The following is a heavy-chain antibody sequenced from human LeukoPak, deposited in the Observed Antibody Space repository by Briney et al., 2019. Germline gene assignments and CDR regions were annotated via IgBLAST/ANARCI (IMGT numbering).Heavy chain of an antibody. Sequence: SETLSLTCTVSGGSISGGYWSWIRQPPGRGLEWIGYVYTSGSTHYNPSLKSRVTISVDTSKSQFALKLSSVTAADTAVYYCAKSYFDYSTYYSYYFNLWGQGALVTVSS. CDR2: VYTSGST. CDR1: GGSISGGY. CDR3: AKSYFDYSTYYSYYFNL. J-gene: IGHJ4*02. D-gene: IGHD4-11*01. V-gene: IGHV4-4*09.